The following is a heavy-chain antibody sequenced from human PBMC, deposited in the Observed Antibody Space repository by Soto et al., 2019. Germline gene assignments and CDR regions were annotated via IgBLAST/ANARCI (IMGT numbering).Heavy chain of an antibody. J-gene: IGHJ4*02. D-gene: IGHD6-19*01. CDR2: IYHSGST. V-gene: IGHV4-38-2*01. CDR3: ARIAVAATRYFDY. CDR1: GYSISSGYY. Sequence: PXETLSLTCAVAGYSISSGYYWGWSRQPPGKGLEWIGSIYHSGSTYYNPSLKSRVTISVDTSKNQFSLKLSSVTAADTAVYYCARIAVAATRYFDYWGQGTLVTVSS.